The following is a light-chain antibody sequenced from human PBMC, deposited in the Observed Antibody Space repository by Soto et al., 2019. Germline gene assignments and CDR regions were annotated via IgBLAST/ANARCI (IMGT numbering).Light chain of an antibody. CDR1: SSDVGGYNY. CDR3: NSYAGSNYSV. Sequence: QSVLTQPPSASGSPGQSVTISCTGTSSDVGGYNYVSWYQQHPGKAPKLMIYEVSKRPSGVPDRFSGSKSGNTASLTVSGLQAEDEADFYCNSYAGSNYSVFGTGTKLTVL. CDR2: EVS. V-gene: IGLV2-8*01. J-gene: IGLJ1*01.